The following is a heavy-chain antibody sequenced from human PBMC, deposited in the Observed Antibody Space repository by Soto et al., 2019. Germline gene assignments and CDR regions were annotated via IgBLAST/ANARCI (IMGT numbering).Heavy chain of an antibody. CDR3: VKGSNNFYYDD. CDR1: GFTFSNYA. Sequence: GGSLRLSCTASGFTFSNYAMSWVRQAPGKGLEWVSTISISGDSTYYTDSVKGRFTISRDSSKNTLYLQMNSLRAEDTAIYHCVKGSNNFYYDDWGQGTLVTVSS. V-gene: IGHV3-23*01. D-gene: IGHD1-1*01. CDR2: ISISGDST. J-gene: IGHJ4*02.